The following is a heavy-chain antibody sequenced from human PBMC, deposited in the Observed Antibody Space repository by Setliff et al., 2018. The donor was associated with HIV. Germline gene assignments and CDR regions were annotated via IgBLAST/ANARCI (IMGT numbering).Heavy chain of an antibody. CDR3: ARGNTMVTDFDY. CDR2: ISSSGSTR. Sequence: GGSLRLSCAASGFTFSSYEMNWVRQAPGKGLEWVSYISSSGSTRYYAVSVKGRFTISRDDAKNSLYLQMNSLRAEDTAVYYCARGNTMVTDFDYWGQGTLVTVSS. CDR1: GFTFSSYE. J-gene: IGHJ4*02. V-gene: IGHV3-48*03. D-gene: IGHD3-10*01.